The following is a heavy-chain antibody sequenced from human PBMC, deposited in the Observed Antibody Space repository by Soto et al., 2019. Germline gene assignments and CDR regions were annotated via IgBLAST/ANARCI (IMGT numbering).Heavy chain of an antibody. CDR3: ARDRNYYGSGPYGMDV. CDR1: GFTFSSYD. CDR2: IGTAGDT. D-gene: IGHD3-10*01. Sequence: GGSLRLSCAASGFTFSSYDMHWVRQATGKGLEWVSAIGTAGDTYYPGSVKGRFTISRENAKNSLYLQMNSLRAGDTAVYYCARDRNYYGSGPYGMDVWGQGTTVTVSS. J-gene: IGHJ6*02. V-gene: IGHV3-13*04.